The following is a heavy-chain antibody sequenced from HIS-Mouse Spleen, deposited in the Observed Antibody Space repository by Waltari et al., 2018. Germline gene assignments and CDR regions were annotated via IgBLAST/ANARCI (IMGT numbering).Heavy chain of an antibody. Sequence: QVQLVQSGAEVKKPGASVKVSCKASGYTFTGYYMHWVRQAPGQGLEWMGWVNPNSGGTNYAQKFQGRVTMTRDTSISTAYMELSRLRSDDTAVYYCARRSGRWELLLPNWFDPWGQGTLVTVSS. CDR1: GYTFTGYY. CDR3: ARRSGRWELLLPNWFDP. CDR2: VNPNSGGT. D-gene: IGHD1-26*01. J-gene: IGHJ5*02. V-gene: IGHV1-2*02.